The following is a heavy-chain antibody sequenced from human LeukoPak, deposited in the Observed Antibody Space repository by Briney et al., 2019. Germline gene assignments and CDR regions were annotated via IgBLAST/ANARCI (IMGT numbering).Heavy chain of an antibody. V-gene: IGHV4-59*08. D-gene: IGHD5-18*01. CDR3: ASLSYGYYFDH. J-gene: IGHJ4*02. CDR1: GGSFSGYY. CDR2: IYYSGST. Sequence: PSETLSLTCAVYGGSFSGYYWSWIRQPPGKGLEWIGYIYYSGSTNYNPSLKSRVTISVDTSKNQFSLKLSSVTAADTAVYYCASLSYGYYFDHWGQGTLVTVSS.